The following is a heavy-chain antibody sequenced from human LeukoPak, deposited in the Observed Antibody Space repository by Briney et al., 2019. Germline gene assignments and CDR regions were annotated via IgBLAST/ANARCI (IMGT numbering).Heavy chain of an antibody. Sequence: ASVKISCKASGYTFTGYYMHWVRQAPGHGLEWVSLVNPNNSDTKNAQKFQGRITMTSDTSVSTAYMELSRLRSDDTAVYYCARDSRVTNGDYWGQGTLVTVSS. CDR2: VNPNNSDT. D-gene: IGHD3-10*01. J-gene: IGHJ4*02. CDR1: GYTFTGYY. CDR3: ARDSRVTNGDY. V-gene: IGHV1-2*02.